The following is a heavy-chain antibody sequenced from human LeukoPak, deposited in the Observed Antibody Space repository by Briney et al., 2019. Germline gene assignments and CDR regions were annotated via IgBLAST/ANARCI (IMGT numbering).Heavy chain of an antibody. CDR2: FDPEDGET. CDR3: ARDTLTGVAVAATPTDY. CDR1: GYTLTELS. Sequence: ASVKVSCKVSGYTLTELSMHCVRQAPGKGLEWVGGFDPEDGETIYAQKFQGRVTMTTDTSTSTAYMELRSLRSDDTAVYYCARDTLTGVAVAATPTDYGGLGTLVTVSS. V-gene: IGHV1-24*01. J-gene: IGHJ4*02. D-gene: IGHD2-15*01.